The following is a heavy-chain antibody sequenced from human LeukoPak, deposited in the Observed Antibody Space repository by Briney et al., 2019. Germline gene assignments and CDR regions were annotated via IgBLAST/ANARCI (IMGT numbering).Heavy chain of an antibody. V-gene: IGHV4-59*01. D-gene: IGHD3-22*01. CDR2: IYYSGST. Sequence: SETLSLTCTVSGGSISSYYWSWIRQPPGKGLEWIGYIYYSGSTNYNPSLKSRVTISVDTSKNQFSLKLSSVTAADTAVYYCAGAFYQDYYDSSGYQYYFDYWGQGTLVTVSS. J-gene: IGHJ4*02. CDR3: AGAFYQDYYDSSGYQYYFDY. CDR1: GGSISSYY.